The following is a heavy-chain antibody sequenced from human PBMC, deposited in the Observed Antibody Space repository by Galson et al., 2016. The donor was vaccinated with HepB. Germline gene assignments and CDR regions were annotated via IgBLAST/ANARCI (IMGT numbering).Heavy chain of an antibody. Sequence: SLRLSCAASGFTFKDYGMTWVRQVPGEGLEWVSTICGSCPDIDYADSVRGRFTISRDNSNNMLYLQMNNLRGADTAVYYCAKDPSQWEDGRFADWGQGTLVTVSS. J-gene: IGHJ4*02. CDR1: GFTFKDYG. D-gene: IGHD1-26*01. V-gene: IGHV3-23*01. CDR2: ICGSCPDI. CDR3: AKDPSQWEDGRFAD.